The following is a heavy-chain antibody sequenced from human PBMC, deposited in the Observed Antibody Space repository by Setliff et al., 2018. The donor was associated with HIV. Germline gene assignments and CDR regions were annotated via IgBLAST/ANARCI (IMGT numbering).Heavy chain of an antibody. V-gene: IGHV1-69*13. CDR2: IIPIFGTA. Sequence: LVKVSCKASGGTFSSYAISWVRQAPGQGLEWMGGIIPIFGTANYAQKFQGRVTIAADGSTSTAYMELTSLRSEDTAVYYCARTWELPPVYGMDVWGQGTTVTVSS. CDR3: ARTWELPPVYGMDV. J-gene: IGHJ6*02. D-gene: IGHD1-26*01. CDR1: GGTFSSYA.